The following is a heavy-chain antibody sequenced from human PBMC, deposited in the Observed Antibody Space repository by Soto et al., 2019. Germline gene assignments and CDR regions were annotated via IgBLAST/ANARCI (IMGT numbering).Heavy chain of an antibody. CDR2: IYPGDSDT. CDR1: GYSFTSYW. D-gene: IGHD2-2*01. V-gene: IGHV5-51*01. Sequence: GESLKISCKGSGYSFTSYWIGWVRQMPGKGLEWMGIIYPGDSDTRYSLFFQGQVTISADKSISTAYLQWSSLKASDTAMYYFARHVVVPAAFSTSYYYYMDVWGKGTTVTVSS. CDR3: ARHVVVPAAFSTSYYYYMDV. J-gene: IGHJ6*03.